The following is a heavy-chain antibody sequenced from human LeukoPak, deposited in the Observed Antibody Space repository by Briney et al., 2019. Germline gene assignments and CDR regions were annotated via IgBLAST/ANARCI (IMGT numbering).Heavy chain of an antibody. CDR2: IYYSGST. J-gene: IGHJ1*01. CDR3: ARAYGDSGHFQH. CDR1: GGSLSSGDYY. D-gene: IGHD4-17*01. V-gene: IGHV4-30-4*08. Sequence: SETLSLTCTVSGGSLSSGDYYWSWIRQPPGKGLEWIGYIYYSGSTYYNPSLKSRVTISVDTSKNQFSLKLSSVTAADTAVYYCARAYGDSGHFQHWGQGTLVTVSS.